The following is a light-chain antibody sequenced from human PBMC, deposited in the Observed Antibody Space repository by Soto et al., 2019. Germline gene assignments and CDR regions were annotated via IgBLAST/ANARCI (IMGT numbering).Light chain of an antibody. Sequence: DIHMTQSPSTLSASVGDRVTITCRASQSISSWLAWYQKKPGKAPKLLIYKASSLESGVPSRFSGSGSGTEFTLTISSLQPDDFATYYCQQYNSYPWTFGQGTKVEIK. J-gene: IGKJ1*01. CDR1: QSISSW. CDR3: QQYNSYPWT. V-gene: IGKV1-5*03. CDR2: KAS.